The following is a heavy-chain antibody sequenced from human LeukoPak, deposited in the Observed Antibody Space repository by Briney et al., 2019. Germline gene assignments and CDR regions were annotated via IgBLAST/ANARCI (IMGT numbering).Heavy chain of an antibody. CDR1: GYTFTGYY. CDR3: ARDRVTTGNYYYYYGMDV. CDR2: INPDSGGT. V-gene: IGHV1-2*06. J-gene: IGHJ6*02. Sequence: GASVKVSCKASGYTFTGYYMHWVRQAPGQGLEWMGRINPDSGGTNYAQKFQGRVTMTRDTSISTAYMELSRLRSDDMAVYYCARDRVTTGNYYYYYGMDVWGQGTTVTVSS. D-gene: IGHD4-17*01.